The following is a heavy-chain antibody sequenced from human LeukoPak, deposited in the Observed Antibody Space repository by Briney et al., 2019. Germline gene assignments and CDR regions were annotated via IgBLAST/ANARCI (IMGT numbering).Heavy chain of an antibody. V-gene: IGHV1-46*01. CDR3: ARGEPYGSGSYYKGTEYFQH. CDR1: GGTFSSYA. Sequence: ASVKVSCKASGGTFSSYAISWVRQAPGQGLEWMGIINPSGGSTSYAQKFQGRVTMTRDMSTSTVYMELSSLRSEDTAVYYCARGEPYGSGSYYKGTEYFQHWGQGTLVTVSS. J-gene: IGHJ1*01. D-gene: IGHD3-10*01. CDR2: INPSGGST.